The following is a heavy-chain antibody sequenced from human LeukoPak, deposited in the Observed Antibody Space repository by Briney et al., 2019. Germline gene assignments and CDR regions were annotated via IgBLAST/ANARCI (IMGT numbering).Heavy chain of an antibody. CDR1: GFTFSSYA. Sequence: GGSLRLSCVASGFTFSSYAMHWVRQAPGKGLEWVAVISYDGSNKYYADSVKGRFTISRDNSKNTLYLQMNSLRAEDTAVYYCAREGSSGWYSSDYWGQGTLVTVSS. V-gene: IGHV3-30-3*01. D-gene: IGHD6-19*01. J-gene: IGHJ4*02. CDR2: ISYDGSNK. CDR3: AREGSSGWYSSDY.